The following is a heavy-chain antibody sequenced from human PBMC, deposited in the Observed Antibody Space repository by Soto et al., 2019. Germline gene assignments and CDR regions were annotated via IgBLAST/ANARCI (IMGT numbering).Heavy chain of an antibody. CDR3: ARGIEGWYQGRYYYGMDV. Sequence: QVQLQESGPGLVKPSETLSLTCTVSGGSVSSGSYYWSWIRQPPGKGLEWIGYIYYSGSTHYNPSPKGRVTISVDTSKNPFSLKLSSVTAADTAVYYCARGIEGWYQGRYYYGMDVWGQGTTVTVSS. J-gene: IGHJ6*02. CDR1: GGSVSSGSYY. CDR2: IYYSGST. D-gene: IGHD6-19*01. V-gene: IGHV4-61*01.